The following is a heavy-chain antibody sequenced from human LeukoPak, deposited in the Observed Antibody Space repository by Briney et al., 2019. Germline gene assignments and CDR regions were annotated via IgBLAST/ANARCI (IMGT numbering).Heavy chain of an antibody. CDR3: ARDLPYSGYYYAFDY. CDR2: ISYDGSNK. V-gene: IGHV3-30*04. D-gene: IGHD1-26*01. CDR1: GFTFSSYA. J-gene: IGHJ4*02. Sequence: GGSLRLSCAASGFTFSSYAMHWVRQAPGKGLEWVAVISYDGSNKYYADSVKGRFTISRDNVKNSLYLQMNSLRAEDTAVYYCARDLPYSGYYYAFDYWGQGTLVTVSS.